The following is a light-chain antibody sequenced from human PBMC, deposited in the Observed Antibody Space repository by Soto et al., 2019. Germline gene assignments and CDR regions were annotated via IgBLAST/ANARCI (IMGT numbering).Light chain of an antibody. Sequence: DIQLTQSPSFLSASVGDRVTITCRASQGISSFLAWYQKKPGTAPKPLIYAASTLHSGVPSRFSGSGLTLTISGLQPEDFATYYCQQLDSYPLTFGGGTKVE. V-gene: IGKV1-9*01. CDR1: QGISSF. CDR3: QQLDSYPLT. CDR2: AAS. J-gene: IGKJ4*01.